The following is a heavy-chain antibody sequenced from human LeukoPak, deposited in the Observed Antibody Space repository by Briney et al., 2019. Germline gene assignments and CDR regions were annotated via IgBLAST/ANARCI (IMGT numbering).Heavy chain of an antibody. Sequence: GGSLRLSCAASGFTFSSNYMSWVRQAPGKGLEWVSVIYSGGSTYYADSVTGRFTISRDNSKNTLYLQMNSLRAEDTAVYYCARRAGAYSHPYDYWGQGTLVTVSS. CDR3: ARRAGAYSHPYDY. CDR1: GFTFSSNY. CDR2: IYSGGST. J-gene: IGHJ4*02. D-gene: IGHD4/OR15-4a*01. V-gene: IGHV3-66*04.